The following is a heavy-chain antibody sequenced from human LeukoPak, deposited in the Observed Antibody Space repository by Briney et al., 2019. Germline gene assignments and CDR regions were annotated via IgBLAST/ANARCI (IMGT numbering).Heavy chain of an antibody. CDR1: GVSISSYY. Sequence: PSETLSLTCTGSGVSISSYYWSWIRQPPGKGLEWIGYIYYSGSTNYNPSLKSRVTISVDTSKNQFSLKLSSVTAADTAVYYCARTKVVTTVFDYWGQGTLVTVSS. J-gene: IGHJ4*02. V-gene: IGHV4-59*01. CDR2: IYYSGST. CDR3: ARTKVVTTVFDY. D-gene: IGHD4-23*01.